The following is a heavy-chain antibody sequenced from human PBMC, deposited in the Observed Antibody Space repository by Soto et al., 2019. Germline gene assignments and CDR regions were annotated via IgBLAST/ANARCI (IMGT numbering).Heavy chain of an antibody. Sequence: GGSISSSSYYWGWIRQPPGKGLEWIGSINHSGSTNYNPSLKSRVTISVDTSKNQFSLKLSSVTAADTAVYYCAKDLFSGARANWFDPWGQGTLVTVSS. V-gene: IGHV4-39*07. D-gene: IGHD1-26*01. CDR2: INHSGST. J-gene: IGHJ5*02. CDR3: AKDLFSGARANWFDP. CDR1: GGSISSSSYY.